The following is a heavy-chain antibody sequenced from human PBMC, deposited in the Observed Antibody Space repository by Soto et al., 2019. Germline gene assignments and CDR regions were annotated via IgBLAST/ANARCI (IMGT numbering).Heavy chain of an antibody. V-gene: IGHV3-23*01. Sequence: EVQLLESGGGLVQPGGSLRLSCAASGFTFSSYAMKWVRQAPGKGLEWVSLIGESGTPTYYADSVKGRFTSSRDNSGNTLFLEMYSLRAEDTPVYYCATYIPGVRYYGMDVWGQGTTVTVSS. CDR2: IGESGTPT. CDR1: GFTFSSYA. D-gene: IGHD2-2*01. J-gene: IGHJ6*02. CDR3: ATYIPGVRYYGMDV.